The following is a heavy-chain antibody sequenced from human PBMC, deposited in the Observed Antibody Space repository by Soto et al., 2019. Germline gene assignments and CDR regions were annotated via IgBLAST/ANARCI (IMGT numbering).Heavy chain of an antibody. D-gene: IGHD5-18*01. V-gene: IGHV3-30*18. J-gene: IGHJ5*01. CDR2: MSYDGSKK. CDR3: AKDFGSGYSFGYLDS. CDR1: GFTFYSYG. Sequence: GGSLRLSCAASGFTFYSYGMHWVRQAPGKGLEWVAAMSYDGSKKYLADSVRGRFTISRENSKKTLYLQMDSLRAADTAVYFCAKDFGSGYSFGYLDSWGQGTLVTVSS.